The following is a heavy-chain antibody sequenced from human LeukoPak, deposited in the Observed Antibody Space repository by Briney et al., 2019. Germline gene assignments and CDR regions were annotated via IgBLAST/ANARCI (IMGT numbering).Heavy chain of an antibody. J-gene: IGHJ6*03. D-gene: IGHD6-13*01. V-gene: IGHV4-59*01. CDR2: IYYNGYT. CDR1: GGSIGSYY. Sequence: SETLSLTCTVSGGSIGSYYWSWIRQPPGKGLEWIGYIYYNGYTDYNPSLRSRVTISLHTSKNQFSLKLSSVNAADTAVYYCARAGAAAAHHYYYYMDVWGKGTTVTISS. CDR3: ARAGAAAAHHYYYYMDV.